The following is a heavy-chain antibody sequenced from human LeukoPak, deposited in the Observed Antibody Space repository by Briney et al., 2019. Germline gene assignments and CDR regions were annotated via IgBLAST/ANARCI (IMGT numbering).Heavy chain of an antibody. V-gene: IGHV3-23*01. CDR3: AKDRGKAAAGWLDP. J-gene: IGHJ5*02. D-gene: IGHD6-13*01. CDR2: ISDGGTST. Sequence: GGSLRLSCAASGFTFRSYAMSWVRQAPGKGLEWVSAISDGGTSTFYADSVKGRFTISRDNSYNTLYLQMNTLRAEDTAIYYCAKDRGKAAAGWLDPWGQGTLVTVSS. CDR1: GFTFRSYA.